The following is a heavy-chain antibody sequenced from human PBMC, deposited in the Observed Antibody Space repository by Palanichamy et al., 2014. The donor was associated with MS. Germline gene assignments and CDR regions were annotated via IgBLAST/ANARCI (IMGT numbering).Heavy chain of an antibody. CDR3: ARGSASGYDILTGYSGY. J-gene: IGHJ4*02. V-gene: IGHV4-59*01. D-gene: IGHD3-9*01. CDR2: IYYNGNT. CDR1: GGSISGYY. Sequence: QVQLQESGPGLVKPSETLSLTCTVSGGSISGYYRSWVRQPPGKGLDWIGYIYYNGNTNYNPSLRSRVTISVDTSKNQFSLKLSSVTAADTAVYYCARGSASGYDILTGYSGYWGQGTLVTVSS.